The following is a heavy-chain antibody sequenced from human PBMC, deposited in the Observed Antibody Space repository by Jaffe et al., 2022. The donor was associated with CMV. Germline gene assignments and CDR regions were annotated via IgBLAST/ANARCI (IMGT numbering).Heavy chain of an antibody. CDR1: GGSISSSSYY. J-gene: IGHJ3*02. CDR2: IYYSGST. Sequence: QLQLQESGPGLVKPSETLSLTCTVSGGSISSSSYYWGWIRQPPGKGLEWIGSIYYSGSTYYNPSLKSRVTISVDTSKNQFSLKLSSVTAADTAVYYCARSSIGPRQYSSRNKDAFDIWGQGTMVTVSS. CDR3: ARSSIGPRQYSSRNKDAFDI. V-gene: IGHV4-39*01. D-gene: IGHD6-13*01.